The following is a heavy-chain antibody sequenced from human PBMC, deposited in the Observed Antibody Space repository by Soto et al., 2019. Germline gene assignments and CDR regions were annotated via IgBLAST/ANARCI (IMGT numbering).Heavy chain of an antibody. V-gene: IGHV3-33*01. CDR1: GFTFSSYG. J-gene: IGHJ4*02. D-gene: IGHD5-18*01. Sequence: QVQLVESGGGVVQPGRSLRLSCAASGFTFSSYGMHWVRQAPGKGLEWVAVIWYDGSNKYYADSVKGRFTISRDNSKKPLYLQMNSLRAEDTAVYYCARGGYSYGSLYFDYWVQGTLVTVSS. CDR3: ARGGYSYGSLYFDY. CDR2: IWYDGSNK.